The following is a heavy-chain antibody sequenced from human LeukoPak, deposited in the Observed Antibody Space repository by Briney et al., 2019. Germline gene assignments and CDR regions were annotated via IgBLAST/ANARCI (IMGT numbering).Heavy chain of an antibody. CDR1: GFTFSSYA. J-gene: IGHJ4*02. CDR2: ISGSGGST. V-gene: IGHV3-23*01. D-gene: IGHD3-10*01. Sequence: GGSLRLSCAASGFTFSSYAMSWVRQAPGRGLEWVSAISGSGGSTYYADSVKGRFTISRGNSKNTLYLQMNSLRAEDTAVYYCAKSRVLLWFGERLYFDYWGQGTLVTVSS. CDR3: AKSRVLLWFGERLYFDY.